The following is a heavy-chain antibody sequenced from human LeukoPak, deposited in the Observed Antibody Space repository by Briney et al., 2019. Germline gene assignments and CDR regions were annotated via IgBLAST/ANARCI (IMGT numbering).Heavy chain of an antibody. CDR1: GLTFSSYS. CDR2: ISSSSSYI. J-gene: IGHJ4*02. D-gene: IGHD3-22*01. Sequence: PGGSLRLSCAASGLTFSSYSMNWVRQAPGKGLEWVSSISSSSSYIYYADSVKGRFTISRDNAKNSLYLQMNSLRAEDTAVYYCATAVDYYDSAGLVYWGQGTLVTVSS. V-gene: IGHV3-21*01. CDR3: ATAVDYYDSAGLVY.